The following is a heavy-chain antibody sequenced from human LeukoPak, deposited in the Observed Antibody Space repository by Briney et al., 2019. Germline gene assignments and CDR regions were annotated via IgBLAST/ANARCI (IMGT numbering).Heavy chain of an antibody. CDR3: ARDRPGVVTLFDY. V-gene: IGHV3-48*01. CDR2: ISSSSSTI. D-gene: IGHD3-3*01. CDR1: GFTYSNYW. J-gene: IGHJ4*02. Sequence: GGSLRLSCAASGFTYSNYWMHWVRQAPGKGLEWVSYISSSSSTIYYADSVKGRFTISRDNAKNSLYLQMNSLRAEDTAAYYCARDRPGVVTLFDYWGQGTLVTVSS.